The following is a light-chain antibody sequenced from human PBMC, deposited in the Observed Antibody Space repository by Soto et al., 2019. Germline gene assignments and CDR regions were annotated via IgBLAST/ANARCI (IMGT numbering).Light chain of an antibody. Sequence: QSVLNQPPSAAGTPGQRVTISCSGSRSNIGSNNVYWYQQLPGTAPKLLIYSNDKRPSGVPDRFSGSKSGTSASLAITGLQSEDEADYYCAAWDDSLNGVYVFGPGTKVTVL. CDR2: SND. V-gene: IGLV1-44*01. CDR3: AAWDDSLNGVYV. J-gene: IGLJ1*01. CDR1: RSNIGSNN.